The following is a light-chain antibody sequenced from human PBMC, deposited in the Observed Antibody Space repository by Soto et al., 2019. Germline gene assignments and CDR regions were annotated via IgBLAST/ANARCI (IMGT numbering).Light chain of an antibody. CDR2: DAS. CDR3: QQRSNLPLT. V-gene: IGKV3-11*01. Sequence: EIVLTQSPATLSLSPGERATLSCRASQSVSSYLAWYQQKPGQAPRLLIYDASNSATGIPARFSGSGSGTDFTLNISSLEPEDFAVYYCQQRSNLPLTFGGGTKVEIK. J-gene: IGKJ4*01. CDR1: QSVSSY.